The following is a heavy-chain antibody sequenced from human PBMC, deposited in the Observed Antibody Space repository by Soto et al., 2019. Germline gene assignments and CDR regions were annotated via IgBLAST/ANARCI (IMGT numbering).Heavy chain of an antibody. CDR2: IYYSGST. V-gene: IGHV4-30-4*01. D-gene: IGHD3-22*01. Sequence: SETLSLTCTVSGGSISSGDYYWSWIRQPPGKGLEWIGYIYYSGSTYYNPSLKSRVTISVDTSKNQFSLKLSSVTAADTAVYYCARGKGYYDSSGYYYSPYYFDYWGQGALVTVSS. CDR1: GGSISSGDYY. J-gene: IGHJ4*02. CDR3: ARGKGYYDSSGYYYSPYYFDY.